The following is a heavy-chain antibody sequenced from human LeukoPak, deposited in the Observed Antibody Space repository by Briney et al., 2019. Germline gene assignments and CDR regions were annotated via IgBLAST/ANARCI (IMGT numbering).Heavy chain of an antibody. CDR1: GFTFSSYW. CDR3: AKDPIEDSSGYYFDY. D-gene: IGHD3-22*01. CDR2: INSDGSST. V-gene: IGHV3-74*01. Sequence: GGSLRLSCAASGFTFSSYWMHWVRQAPGKGLVWVSRINSDGSSTSYADSVKGRFTISRDNSKNTLYLQMNSLRAEDTAVYYCAKDPIEDSSGYYFDYWGQGTLVTVSS. J-gene: IGHJ4*02.